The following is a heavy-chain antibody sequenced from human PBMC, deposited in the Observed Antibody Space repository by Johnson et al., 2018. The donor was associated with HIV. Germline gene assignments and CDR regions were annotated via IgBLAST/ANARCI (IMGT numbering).Heavy chain of an antibody. J-gene: IGHJ3*02. V-gene: IGHV3-30*04. CDR3: AKGAGLEPCDVFDI. D-gene: IGHD1-1*01. CDR1: GFTFSVHA. Sequence: QLMESGGGAVQPGRSLRLSCAASGFTFSVHAMHWVRQAPGKGLEWVAVISSQRSTSYYADSVKGRFSVSRDNSKNTLYLQMNSLRVEDTAVYYCAKGAGLEPCDVFDIWGQGTMVTVSS. CDR2: ISSQRSTS.